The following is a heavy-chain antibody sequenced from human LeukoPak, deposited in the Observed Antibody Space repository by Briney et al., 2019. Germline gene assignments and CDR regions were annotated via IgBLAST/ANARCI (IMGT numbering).Heavy chain of an antibody. J-gene: IGHJ4*02. CDR1: GGSISSSSYY. CDR2: IYYSGST. Sequence: PSETLSLTCTVSGGSISSSSYYWGWIRQPPGKGLEWIGSIYYSGSTYYNPSLKSRVTISVDTSKNQFSLKLSSVTAADTAVYYCARLNEADTAMVDPYYFDYWGQGTLVTVSS. V-gene: IGHV4-39*01. D-gene: IGHD5-18*01. CDR3: ARLNEADTAMVDPYYFDY.